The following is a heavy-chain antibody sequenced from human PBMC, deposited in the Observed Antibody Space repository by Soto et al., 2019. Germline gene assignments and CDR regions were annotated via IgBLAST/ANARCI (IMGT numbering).Heavy chain of an antibody. V-gene: IGHV4-39*01. CDR2: IYYRRTS. CDR3: ARLVGCNDGSCKFDH. CDR1: GGSISSPSFF. Sequence: QLQLQESGPGLVTPSETLSLTCTVSGGSISSPSFFWALVRQSPAKGLEWIGSIYYRRTSFYTASLKSRATISTDTSRNQSSLNLNSVNAADTPVYYCARLVGCNDGSCKFDHWGQGTLVTVSS. D-gene: IGHD1-26*01. J-gene: IGHJ5*02.